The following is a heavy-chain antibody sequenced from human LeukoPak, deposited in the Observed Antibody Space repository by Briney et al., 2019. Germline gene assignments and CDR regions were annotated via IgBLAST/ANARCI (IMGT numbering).Heavy chain of an antibody. J-gene: IGHJ5*02. CDR2: ITTRVGII. CDR3: AKALSEGGGSGSYYNAWFDT. D-gene: IGHD3-10*01. V-gene: IGHV3-23*01. Sequence: GGSLRLSCAASGFSFHIYAMSWVRQVPGKGLEWVSAITTRVGIIYYADSVKGRFTISRDNSKNTLYLQMNSLRAEDTAVYHCAKALSEGGGSGSYYNAWFDTWGQGTRVTVSS. CDR1: GFSFHIYA.